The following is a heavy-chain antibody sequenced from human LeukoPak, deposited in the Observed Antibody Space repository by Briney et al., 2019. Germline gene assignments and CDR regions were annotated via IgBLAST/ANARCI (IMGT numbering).Heavy chain of an antibody. Sequence: SETLSLTCTVSGGSISSYYWSWIRQPPGKGLEWIGYIYYSGSTNYNPSLKSRVTISVDTSKNQFSLKLSSVTAADTAVYYCARASPGWFGELAFDPWGQGTLVTVSS. CDR1: GGSISSYY. CDR2: IYYSGST. J-gene: IGHJ5*02. V-gene: IGHV4-59*01. CDR3: ARASPGWFGELAFDP. D-gene: IGHD3-10*01.